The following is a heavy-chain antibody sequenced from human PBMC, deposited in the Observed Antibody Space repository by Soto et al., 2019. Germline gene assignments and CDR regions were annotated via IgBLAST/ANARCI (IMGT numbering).Heavy chain of an antibody. J-gene: IGHJ4*02. CDR2: ISSSSSTI. D-gene: IGHD2-2*01. Sequence: EVQLVESGGGLVQPGGSLRLSCAASGFTFSSYSMNWVRQAPGKGLEWVSYISSSSSTIYYADAVKGRFTISRDNAKNSLYLQMNSLRDEDTAVYYGARDTLSLVVPAAIDRFRWVFDYWGQGTLVTVSS. CDR1: GFTFSSYS. V-gene: IGHV3-48*02. CDR3: ARDTLSLVVPAAIDRFRWVFDY.